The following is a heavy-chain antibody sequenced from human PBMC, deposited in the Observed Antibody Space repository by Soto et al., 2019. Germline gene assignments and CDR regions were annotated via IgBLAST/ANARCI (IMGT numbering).Heavy chain of an antibody. CDR2: IGRGGDT. CDR3: AKDGTTAGIHYYGMDV. Sequence: EVQLLESGGGLVQPGGSLRLSCEVSGFTLTSYGMNWVRQAPDEGLEWVSTIGRGGDTYYADSVKGRFTISRDNSKNTLFLQMNSLRAEDTAVYFCAKDGTTAGIHYYGMDVWGQGTTVTVSS. J-gene: IGHJ6*02. CDR1: GFTLTSYG. V-gene: IGHV3-23*01. D-gene: IGHD1-1*01.